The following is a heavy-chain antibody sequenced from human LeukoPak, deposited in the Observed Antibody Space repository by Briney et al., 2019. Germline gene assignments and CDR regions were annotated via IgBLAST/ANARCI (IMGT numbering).Heavy chain of an antibody. J-gene: IGHJ5*02. CDR2: IYYSGST. Sequence: PSETLSLTCTASGGSISSYYWSWIRQPPGKGLEWIGYIYYSGSTNYNPSLKSRVTISVDTSKNQFSLKLSSVTAADTAVYYCARAKEARNWFDPWGQGTLVTVSS. CDR3: ARAKEARNWFDP. CDR1: GGSISSYY. V-gene: IGHV4-59*12.